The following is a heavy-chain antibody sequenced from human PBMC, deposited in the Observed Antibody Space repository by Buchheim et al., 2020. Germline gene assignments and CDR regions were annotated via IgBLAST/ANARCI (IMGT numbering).Heavy chain of an antibody. CDR1: GFTFSNYA. CDR3: ATAWEWSASDYFQN. J-gene: IGHJ1*01. D-gene: IGHD2-8*01. V-gene: IGHV3-30*04. CDR2: ILYDGSNQ. Sequence: QVQLVESGGGVVQPGRSLRLSCAASGFTFSNYAMHWVRQAPGKGLEWVAVILYDGSNQHYADSVKGRFTISRDISKNTLYLQINSLRTEDTALYYCATAWEWSASDYFQNWGQGTL.